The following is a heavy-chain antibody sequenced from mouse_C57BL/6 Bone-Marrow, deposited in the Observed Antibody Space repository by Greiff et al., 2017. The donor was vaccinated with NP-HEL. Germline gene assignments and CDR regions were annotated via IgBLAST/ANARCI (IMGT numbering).Heavy chain of an antibody. CDR3: AREDYYGSSYNY. Sequence: QVQLQQPGAELVRPGTSVKLSCKASGYTFTSYWMHWVKQRPGQGLEWIGVIDPSDSYTNYKQKFKGKATLTVDTSSSTAYMQLSSLTSEDSAVYYCAREDYYGSSYNYWGQGTTLTVSS. V-gene: IGHV1-59*01. CDR1: GYTFTSYW. CDR2: IDPSDSYT. D-gene: IGHD1-1*01. J-gene: IGHJ2*01.